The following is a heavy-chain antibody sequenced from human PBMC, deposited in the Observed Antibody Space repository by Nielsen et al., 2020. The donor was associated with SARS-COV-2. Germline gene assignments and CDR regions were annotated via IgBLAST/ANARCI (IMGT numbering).Heavy chain of an antibody. CDR1: GFTFSSYG. CDR3: ARAEGSGIDY. Sequence: GESLKISCAASGFTFSSYGMHWVRQAPGKGLEWVAVIWYDGSNKYYADSVKGRFTISRDNSKNTLYLQMNSLTDEDTAVYYCARAEGSGIDYWGQGVLVTVSS. CDR2: IWYDGSNK. V-gene: IGHV3-33*01. D-gene: IGHD3-10*01. J-gene: IGHJ4*02.